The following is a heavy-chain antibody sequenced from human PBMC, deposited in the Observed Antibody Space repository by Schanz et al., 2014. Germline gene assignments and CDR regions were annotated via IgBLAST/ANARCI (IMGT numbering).Heavy chain of an antibody. CDR1: GYTFTGYY. Sequence: QVQLVQSGAEVKKPGASVKVSCKASGYTFTGYYMHWVRQAPGQGLEWMGRINPNSGRTNYAQKFQGRVTMTRDTSISTAYMEIGGLRSDDTAVYYCAREGCSSTSCYPLDYWGQGSLVTVSS. CDR2: INPNSGRT. V-gene: IGHV1-2*06. CDR3: AREGCSSTSCYPLDY. J-gene: IGHJ4*02. D-gene: IGHD2-2*01.